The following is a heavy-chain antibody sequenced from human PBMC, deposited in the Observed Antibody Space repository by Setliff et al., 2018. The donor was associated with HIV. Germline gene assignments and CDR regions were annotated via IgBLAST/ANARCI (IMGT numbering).Heavy chain of an antibody. CDR1: GGSINSYY. Sequence: SETLSLTCTVSGGSINSYYWSWIRQPAGKGLEWIGRIYSSGSTNYNPSLKSRVTMSVDTSKNQISLKLSSVTAADTAVYYCARNFWNGPPDYYYYGLDVWGQGTTVTVSS. D-gene: IGHD3-3*01. CDR2: IYSSGST. V-gene: IGHV4-4*07. J-gene: IGHJ6*02. CDR3: ARNFWNGPPDYYYYGLDV.